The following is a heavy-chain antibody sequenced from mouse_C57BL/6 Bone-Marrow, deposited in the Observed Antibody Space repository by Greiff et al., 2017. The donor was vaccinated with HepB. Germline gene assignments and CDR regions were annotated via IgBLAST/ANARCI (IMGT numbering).Heavy chain of an antibody. J-gene: IGHJ1*03. CDR2: INYDGSST. CDR3: ARDSPITTVVYWYFDV. D-gene: IGHD1-1*01. Sequence: EVKLMESEGGLVQPGSSMKLSCTASGFTFSDYYMAWVRQVPDKGLEWVANINYDGSSTYYLDSLKSRFLISRDNAKNILYLQRSSLKSEDTATYYCARDSPITTVVYWYFDVWGTGTTVTVSS. V-gene: IGHV5-16*01. CDR1: GFTFSDYY.